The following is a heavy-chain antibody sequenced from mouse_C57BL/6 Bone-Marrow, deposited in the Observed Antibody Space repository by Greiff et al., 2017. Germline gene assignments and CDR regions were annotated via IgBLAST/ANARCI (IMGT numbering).Heavy chain of an antibody. CDR1: GYTFTDYY. Sequence: VQLKQSGPELVKPGASVKISFKASGYTFTDYYMNWVKQSHGKSLEWIGDINPNNGGTSYNQKFKGKATLTVDKSSSTAYMELRSLTSEDSAVYYCAIGDSSGYLFDYWGQGTTLTGSS. V-gene: IGHV1-26*01. D-gene: IGHD3-2*02. CDR3: AIGDSSGYLFDY. CDR2: INPNNGGT. J-gene: IGHJ2*01.